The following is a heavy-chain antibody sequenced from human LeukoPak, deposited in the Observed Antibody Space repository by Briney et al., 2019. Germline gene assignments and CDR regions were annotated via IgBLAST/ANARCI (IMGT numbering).Heavy chain of an antibody. CDR3: AGDDTYYDSSGYYVY. CDR1: GFTFSSYA. D-gene: IGHD3-22*01. CDR2: ISYDGSNK. Sequence: GGSLRLSCAASGFTFSSYAMHWVRQAPGKGLEWVAVISYDGSNKYYADSVKGRFTISRDNSKNTLYLQMNSLRAEDRAVYYCAGDDTYYDSSGYYVYWGQGTLVTVSS. J-gene: IGHJ4*02. V-gene: IGHV3-30-3*01.